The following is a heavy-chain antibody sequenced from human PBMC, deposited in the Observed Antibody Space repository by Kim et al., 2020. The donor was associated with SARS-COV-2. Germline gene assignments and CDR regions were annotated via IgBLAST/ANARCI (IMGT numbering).Heavy chain of an antibody. V-gene: IGHV3-7*01. Sequence: YNLGTLKRRLTIARDNAKNSVYLQWNSLRAEDTAVYYCARIGYSSSCTDYWGQGTLVTVSS. J-gene: IGHJ4*02. CDR3: ARIGYSSSCTDY. D-gene: IGHD6-13*01.